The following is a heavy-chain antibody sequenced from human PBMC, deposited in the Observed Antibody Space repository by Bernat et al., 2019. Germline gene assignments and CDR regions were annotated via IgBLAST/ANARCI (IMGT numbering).Heavy chain of an antibody. CDR2: IKGDGSEK. Sequence: EVQLVESGGGLVQPGGSLRLSCAASGFTFSNYWMDWVRQAPGKGLEWVANIKGDGSEKYYVDSVKGRFIISRDNAKNALYLQMNSLRAEDTAVYFCASDRQYSSTLNDYWGQGTLVTVSS. V-gene: IGHV3-7*04. CDR1: GFTFSNYW. CDR3: ASDRQYSSTLNDY. J-gene: IGHJ4*02. D-gene: IGHD6-13*01.